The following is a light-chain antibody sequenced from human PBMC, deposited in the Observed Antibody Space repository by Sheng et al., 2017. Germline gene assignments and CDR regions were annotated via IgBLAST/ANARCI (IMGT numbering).Light chain of an antibody. CDR3: QVWDSGSASLV. CDR2: DDG. CDR1: KIGIKS. J-gene: IGLJ2*01. V-gene: IGLV3-21*02. Sequence: SYVLTQPPSVSVAPGQTARIPCGDNKIGIKSVHWYQQKSGLAPVLVVYDDGDRPSGIPERFSGSNSGNTATLTISSVEAGDEADYYCQVWDSGSASLVFGGGTKLTVL.